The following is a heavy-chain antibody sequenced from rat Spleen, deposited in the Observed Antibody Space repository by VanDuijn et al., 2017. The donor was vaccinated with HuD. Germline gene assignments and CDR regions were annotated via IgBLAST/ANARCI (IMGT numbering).Heavy chain of an antibody. V-gene: IGHV2-63*01. J-gene: IGHJ1*01. D-gene: IGHD1-4*01. CDR3: ARETYPYWYFDF. CDR2: MRFNGDP. Sequence: QVQVQESGPGLVQPSQTLSLTCTVSGSSLTNYNVHWVRQPPGKGLEWLGRMRFNGDPSYNSALRSRLSISRDTSKDQVFLQLNSLQTDDTGTYYCARETYPYWYFDFWGPGTMVTVSS. CDR1: GSSLTNYN.